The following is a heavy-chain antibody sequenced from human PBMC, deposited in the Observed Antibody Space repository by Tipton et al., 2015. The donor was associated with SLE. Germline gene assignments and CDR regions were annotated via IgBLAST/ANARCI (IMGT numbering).Heavy chain of an antibody. V-gene: IGHV3-64D*09. CDR3: AKEERYFDSFDY. CDR2: ISSNGGST. CDR1: GFTFSSYA. D-gene: IGHD3-9*01. Sequence: SLRLSCSASGFTFSSYAMHWVRQAPGKGLEYVSAISSNGGSTYYADSVKGRFTISRDNSKNTLYLQMSSLRAEDTAVYYCAKEERYFDSFDYWGQGTLVTVSS. J-gene: IGHJ4*02.